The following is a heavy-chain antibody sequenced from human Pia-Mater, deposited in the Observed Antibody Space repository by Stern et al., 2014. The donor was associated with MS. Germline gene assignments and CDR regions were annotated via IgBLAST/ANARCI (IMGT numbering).Heavy chain of an antibody. CDR2: IYVSGST. V-gene: IGHV4-4*02. Sequence: QLQLQESGPGLVKPSGTLSLTCAVSGDSISNYNWWSWVRQSSGKGLEWIGEIYVSGSTHYNPSLESRVIMSVDRSNNQLSLKLHAVTAADTALYYCARRGGRRLVHFDYWGQGILVTVSS. D-gene: IGHD3-9*01. CDR3: ARRGGRRLVHFDY. J-gene: IGHJ4*02. CDR1: GDSISNYNW.